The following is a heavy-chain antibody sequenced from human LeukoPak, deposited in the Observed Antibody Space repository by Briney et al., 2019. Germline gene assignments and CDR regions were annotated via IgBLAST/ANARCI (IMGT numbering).Heavy chain of an antibody. CDR3: ARRRPAHDAFDI. CDR2: IYYSGTT. CDR1: GDSISSYY. V-gene: IGHV4-59*01. J-gene: IGHJ3*02. D-gene: IGHD2-2*01. Sequence: NPSETLSLTCTVSGDSISSYYWSWIRQPPGKGLEWIGYIYYSGTTNYNPSLKSRVTISVDTSKNQFSLKLSSVTAADTAVYYCARRRPAHDAFDIWGQGTLVTVYS.